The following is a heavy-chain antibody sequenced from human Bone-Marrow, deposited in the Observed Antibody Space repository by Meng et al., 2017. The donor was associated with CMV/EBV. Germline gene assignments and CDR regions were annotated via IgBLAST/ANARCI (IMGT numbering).Heavy chain of an antibody. J-gene: IGHJ6*02. CDR2: IHYSGSS. Sequence: SETLSLTCTVSGGSISGYFWSWIRQPPGKGLEWIAYIHYSGSSIYNPSLKSRVTMSVDTSANQFSLRLSSVTAADTAVYYCAIDSSGYYPSGMDVWAKGPRSPSP. V-gene: IGHV4-59*01. CDR3: AIDSSGYYPSGMDV. D-gene: IGHD3-22*01. CDR1: GGSISGYF.